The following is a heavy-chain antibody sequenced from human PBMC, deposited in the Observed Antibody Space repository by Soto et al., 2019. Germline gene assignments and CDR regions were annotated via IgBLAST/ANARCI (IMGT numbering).Heavy chain of an antibody. CDR1: GYSFTSDW. Sequence: GESLKISCKASGYSFTSDWIGWVRQMPGKGLEWMGLIYPGDSYTRYSPSFQGQVTISADRSTSTAYLQWSSLKASDTAMYFCARGGIPVTANWGQGTLVTVYS. CDR3: ARGGIPVTAN. V-gene: IGHV5-51*01. CDR2: IYPGDSYT. J-gene: IGHJ4*02. D-gene: IGHD6-19*01.